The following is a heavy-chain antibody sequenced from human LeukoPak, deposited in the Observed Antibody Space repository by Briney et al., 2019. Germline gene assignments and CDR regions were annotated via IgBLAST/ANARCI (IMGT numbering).Heavy chain of an antibody. CDR1: GYTFTSYG. J-gene: IGHJ1*01. CDR3: ARDFDSGLRITMVRGVIYDN. D-gene: IGHD3-10*01. Sequence: ASVKVSCKASGYTFTSYGISWVRQAPGQGLEWMGWISAYNGNTNYAQKLQGRVTMTTDTSTSTAYLELRSLRSDDTAVYYCARDFDSGLRITMVRGVIYDNWGQGPLVTVSS. CDR2: ISAYNGNT. V-gene: IGHV1-18*04.